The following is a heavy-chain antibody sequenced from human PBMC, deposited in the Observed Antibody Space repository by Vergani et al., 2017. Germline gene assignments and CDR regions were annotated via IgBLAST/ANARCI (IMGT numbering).Heavy chain of an antibody. CDR1: GGSISSGDYY. Sequence: QVQLQESGPGLVKPSQTLSLTCTVSGGSISSGDYYWSWIRQPPGKGLEWIWYIYYSGSNYYNPSLKSRVTISVDTSKNQFSLKLSSMTAADTAVYYCARGGDFWPYYYYMDVWGKGTTVTVSS. D-gene: IGHD3-3*01. V-gene: IGHV4-30-4*08. CDR3: ARGGDFWPYYYYMDV. CDR2: IYYSGSN. J-gene: IGHJ6*03.